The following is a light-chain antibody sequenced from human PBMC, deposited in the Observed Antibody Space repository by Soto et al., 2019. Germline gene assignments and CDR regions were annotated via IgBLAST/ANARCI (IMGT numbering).Light chain of an antibody. CDR1: SSDVGGYNY. J-gene: IGLJ1*01. CDR2: EVS. Sequence: QSVLTEPASVSVSPGQSITISCTGTSSDVGGYNYVSWYQQHPGKAPKLMIYEVSNRPSGVSNRFSGSKSGNTASLTISGLQAEDEADYYCSSYTSSSTPYVFGTGTKVT. CDR3: SSYTSSSTPYV. V-gene: IGLV2-14*01.